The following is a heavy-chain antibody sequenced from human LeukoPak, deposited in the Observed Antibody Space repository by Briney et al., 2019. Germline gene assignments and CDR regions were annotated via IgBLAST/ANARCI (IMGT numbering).Heavy chain of an antibody. CDR1: GGSFSGYY. J-gene: IGHJ5*02. V-gene: IGHV4-34*01. D-gene: IGHD2-15*01. CDR3: ARARDCSGGSCYPYWFDP. CDR2: INHSGST. Sequence: SETLSLTCAVYGGSFSGYYWSWIRQPPGKGLEWIGEINHSGSTNYNPSLKSRVTISVDTSKNQFSLKLSSVTAADTAVYYCARARDCSGGSCYPYWFDPWGQGTLVTVSS.